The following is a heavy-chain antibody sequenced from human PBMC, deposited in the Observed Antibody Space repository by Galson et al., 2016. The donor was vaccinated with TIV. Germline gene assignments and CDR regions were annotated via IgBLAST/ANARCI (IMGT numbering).Heavy chain of an antibody. CDR2: IDSSDSYT. V-gene: IGHV5-10-1*01. CDR1: GYSFTNYW. J-gene: IGHJ5*02. Sequence: QSGAEVKKPGESLRISCKTSGYSFTNYWITWVRQMPGKGLEWMGRIDSSDSYTNYSPTFEGHVTISTDKSISTAYLQWTSLKASDSAIYYCARSASAGSGWVDPWGQGTLVTVSS. CDR3: ARSASAGSGWVDP. D-gene: IGHD3-10*01.